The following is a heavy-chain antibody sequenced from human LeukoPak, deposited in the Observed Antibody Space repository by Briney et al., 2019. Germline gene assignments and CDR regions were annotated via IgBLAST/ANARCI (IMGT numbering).Heavy chain of an antibody. V-gene: IGHV1-8*01. D-gene: IGHD5-24*01. J-gene: IGHJ4*02. CDR2: MNPNSGNT. Sequence: GASVKVSCKASGYTFTSYDINWVRQATGQGLEWMGWMNPNSGNTGYAQKFQGRVTITADKSTSTAYMELSSLRSEDTAVYYCAREGNRRDGYNDYWGQGTLVTVSS. CDR1: GYTFTSYD. CDR3: AREGNRRDGYNDY.